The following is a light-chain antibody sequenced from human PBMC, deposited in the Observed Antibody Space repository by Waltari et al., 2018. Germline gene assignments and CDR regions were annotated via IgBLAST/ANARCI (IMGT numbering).Light chain of an antibody. Sequence: QSVLTQPPSASGTPGQRVTISCSGSSSNIGSNYVYWYQQLPGTAPKLLIHRNNQRPSGVPDRFSGSKSGTSASLAISGLRSEDEADYYCAAWDDSLTDLVFGSGTKVTVL. CDR3: AAWDDSLTDLV. CDR1: SSNIGSNY. J-gene: IGLJ6*01. V-gene: IGLV1-47*01. CDR2: RNN.